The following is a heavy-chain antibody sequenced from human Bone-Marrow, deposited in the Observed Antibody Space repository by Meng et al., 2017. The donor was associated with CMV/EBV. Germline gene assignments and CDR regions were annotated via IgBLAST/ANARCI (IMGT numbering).Heavy chain of an antibody. CDR3: ARGPATGDFDY. V-gene: IGHV1-2*02. CDR1: GYSFTVYY. Sequence: ASVKVSCKASGYSFTVYYMHWFRQAPGQSLEWMGWINPDSGATKYAQKFQGSVTMARDTSISTAYMELSRLTSVDTAVYYCARGPATGDFDYWGQGNLVNFAS. J-gene: IGHJ4*02. D-gene: IGHD7-27*01. CDR2: INPDSGAT.